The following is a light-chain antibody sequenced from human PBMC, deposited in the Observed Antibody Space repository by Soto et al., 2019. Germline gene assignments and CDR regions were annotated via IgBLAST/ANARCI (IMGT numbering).Light chain of an antibody. J-gene: IGKJ4*02. CDR2: DAS. CDR3: QQYDTSPLT. CDR1: QTITSAY. V-gene: IGKV3D-20*01. Sequence: EIVLTQSPATLSLSPGERATLSCGASQTITSAYLAWYELKPGLAPRLLFYDASNRATGVPDRFSGTGSGTDFTLTISRLAPEDVAVYYCQQYDTSPLTFGGGTKVEIK.